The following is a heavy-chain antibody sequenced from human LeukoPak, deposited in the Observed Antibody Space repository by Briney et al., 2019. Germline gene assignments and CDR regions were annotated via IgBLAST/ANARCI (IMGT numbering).Heavy chain of an antibody. J-gene: IGHJ3*02. CDR3: ARGPRAFDI. V-gene: IGHV4-30-4*08. Sequence: PSETLSLTCTVSGYSISSGYYWSWIRQPPGKGLEWIGYIYYSGSTYYNPSLKSRVTISVDTSKNQFSLKLSSVTAADTAVYYCARGPRAFDIWGQGTMVTVSS. CDR1: GYSISSGYY. CDR2: IYYSGST.